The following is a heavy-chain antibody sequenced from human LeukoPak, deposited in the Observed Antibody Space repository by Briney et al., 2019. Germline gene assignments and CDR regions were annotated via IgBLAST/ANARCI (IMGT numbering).Heavy chain of an antibody. D-gene: IGHD3/OR15-3a*01. V-gene: IGHV3-7*03. J-gene: IGHJ4*02. Sequence: GGSLRLSCAASGFTFSTYWMSWVRQAPGKGLEWVANIKQHGSEKYYVDSVKGRFTISRDNSKNTLFLQMNSLRAEDTAVYYCARADGTGGPYDYWGQGTLVTVSS. CDR3: ARADGTGGPYDY. CDR1: GFTFSTYW. CDR2: IKQHGSEK.